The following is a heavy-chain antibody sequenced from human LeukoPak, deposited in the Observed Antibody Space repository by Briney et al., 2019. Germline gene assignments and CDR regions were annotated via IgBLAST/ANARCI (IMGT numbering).Heavy chain of an antibody. CDR1: GFTFSSYG. J-gene: IGHJ4*02. CDR3: AKEYYDFWSGYQEKYYFDY. D-gene: IGHD3-3*01. Sequence: GRSLRLSCAVSGFTFSSYGMHWVRQAPGKGLEWVAVIWYDGSNKYYADSVKGRFTISRDNSKNTLYLQMNSLRAEDTAVYYCAKEYYDFWSGYQEKYYFDYWGQGTLVTVSS. CDR2: IWYDGSNK. V-gene: IGHV3-33*06.